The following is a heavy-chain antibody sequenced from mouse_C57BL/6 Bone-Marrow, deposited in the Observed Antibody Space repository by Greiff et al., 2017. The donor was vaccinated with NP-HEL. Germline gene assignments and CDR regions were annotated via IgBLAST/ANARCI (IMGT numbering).Heavy chain of an antibody. D-gene: IGHD1-1*01. J-gene: IGHJ2*01. Sequence: VKLQESGAELVRPGASVTLSCKASGYTFTDYEMHWVKQTPVHGLEWIGAIDPETGGTAYNQKFKGKAILTADKSSSTAYMELRSLTSEDSAVYYCTRPVRDFDYWGQGTTLTVSS. CDR2: IDPETGGT. CDR3: TRPVRDFDY. CDR1: GYTFTDYE. V-gene: IGHV1-15*01.